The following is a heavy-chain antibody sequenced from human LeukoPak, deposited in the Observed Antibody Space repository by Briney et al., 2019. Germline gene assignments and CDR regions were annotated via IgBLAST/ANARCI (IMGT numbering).Heavy chain of an antibody. D-gene: IGHD2-8*01. CDR3: ATNGGPAGPG. CDR1: GYTFTGYY. CDR2: INPDRGGT. V-gene: IGHV1-2*06. Sequence: ASVKVSCKASGYTFTGYYIHWVRQAPGQGLEWMGRINPDRGGTNYAQKFQGRVTMTRDTSITTAYMELSRLRSDDTAVYYCATNGGPAGPGWDQGTLVTVSS. J-gene: IGHJ4*02.